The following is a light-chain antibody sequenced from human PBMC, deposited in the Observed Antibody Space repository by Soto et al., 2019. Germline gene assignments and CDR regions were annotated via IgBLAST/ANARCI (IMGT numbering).Light chain of an antibody. J-gene: IGLJ1*01. CDR1: SSNIGNNY. V-gene: IGLV1-51*01. Sequence: QSVLTQPPSVSAAPGQKVTISCSGSSSNIGNNYVSWYQQLPGTAPKLLTYDNNKRPSGIPDRFSGSKSGASASLAITGLQAEDEADYYCQSYDTSLSGYVFGTGTKVTVL. CDR2: DNN. CDR3: QSYDTSLSGYV.